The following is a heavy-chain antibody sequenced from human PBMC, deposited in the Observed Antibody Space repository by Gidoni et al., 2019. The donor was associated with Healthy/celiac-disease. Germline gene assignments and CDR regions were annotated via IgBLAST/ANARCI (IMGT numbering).Heavy chain of an antibody. Sequence: QVQLQESVPALVKPSETLSLTCTVSGGSISSYYWSWIRQPPGKGLECIGYIYYSGSTNYNPSLKSRVTISVDTSKNQFSLKLSSVTAADTAVYYCARGSGSYFRDYWGQGTLVTVSS. J-gene: IGHJ4*02. CDR2: IYYSGST. V-gene: IGHV4-59*01. CDR3: ARGSGSYFRDY. D-gene: IGHD1-26*01. CDR1: GGSISSYY.